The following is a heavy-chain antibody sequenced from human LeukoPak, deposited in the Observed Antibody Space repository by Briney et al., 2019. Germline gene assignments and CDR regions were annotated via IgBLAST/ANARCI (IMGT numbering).Heavy chain of an antibody. CDR1: GYTFNNNY. V-gene: IGHV5-51*01. CDR3: VRGNQKYGDYVRD. Sequence: GESLKISCKASGYTFNNNYIAWVRQMSGKGLELMGIIYPGDSDTRYSPSCQGHVTVSADESISTAYLQWSSVTATDSAMYYCVRGNQKYGDYVRDWGQGTLVTISS. D-gene: IGHD4-17*01. J-gene: IGHJ4*02. CDR2: IYPGDSDT.